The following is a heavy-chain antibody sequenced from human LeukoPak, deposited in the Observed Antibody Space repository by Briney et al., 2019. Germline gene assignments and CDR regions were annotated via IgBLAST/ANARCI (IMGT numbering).Heavy chain of an antibody. CDR1: GLTFSNYA. CDR2: ITGSGHNT. CDR3: AKEEHNSGYYLGGDAFDI. V-gene: IGHV3-23*01. D-gene: IGHD3-22*01. Sequence: PGGSLRLSCAASGLTFSNYAMIWVRQAPGKGLEWVSSITGSGHNTFYADSVKGRFTISRDNSKNTLYLQMNSLRVEDTAVYYCAKEEHNSGYYLGGDAFDIWGQGTMVTVSS. J-gene: IGHJ3*02.